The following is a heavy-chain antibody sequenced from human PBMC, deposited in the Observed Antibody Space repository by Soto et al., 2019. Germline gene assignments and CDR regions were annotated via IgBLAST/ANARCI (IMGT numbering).Heavy chain of an antibody. Sequence: PSETLSLTCTVSGGSISSYYWTWIRQPPGKGLEWIGYIYYSGSTNYNPSLKSRVTISVDTSKNQFSLKLSSVTAADTAVYYCARHFDILTTYYFDYWGQGTLVTVSS. CDR3: ARHFDILTTYYFDY. D-gene: IGHD3-9*01. V-gene: IGHV4-59*08. CDR1: GGSISSYY. J-gene: IGHJ4*02. CDR2: IYYSGST.